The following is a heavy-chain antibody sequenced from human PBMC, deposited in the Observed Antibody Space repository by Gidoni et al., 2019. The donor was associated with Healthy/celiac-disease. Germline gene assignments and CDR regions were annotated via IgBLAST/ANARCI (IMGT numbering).Heavy chain of an antibody. Sequence: EVQLLESGGGLVQPGGSLRLSCAASGFTFSSYAMSWVRQAPGKGLEWVSAISGSGGSTYYADSVKGRFTISRDNSKNTLYLQMNSLRAEDTAVYYCAKAGEYFDWLLYSYFDYWGQGTLVTVSS. CDR2: ISGSGGST. J-gene: IGHJ4*02. V-gene: IGHV3-23*01. CDR1: GFTFSSYA. D-gene: IGHD3-9*01. CDR3: AKAGEYFDWLLYSYFDY.